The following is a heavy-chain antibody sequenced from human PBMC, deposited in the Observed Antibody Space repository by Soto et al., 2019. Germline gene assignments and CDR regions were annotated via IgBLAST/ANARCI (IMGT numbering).Heavy chain of an antibody. CDR3: TKVGGLYDFWSGPLHFVL. Sequence: EAQLVESGGGLVQPGRSLRLSCAGSGFIFDDFAIHWVRQAPGKGLEWVSGISWNSDSIGYADSVKGRFTISRDNAKYALYLQMNGLRVEDTALYYCTKVGGLYDFWSGPLHFVLWGQGNLVSVPS. CDR1: GFIFDDFA. D-gene: IGHD3-3*01. CDR2: ISWNSDSI. V-gene: IGHV3-9*01. J-gene: IGHJ4*02.